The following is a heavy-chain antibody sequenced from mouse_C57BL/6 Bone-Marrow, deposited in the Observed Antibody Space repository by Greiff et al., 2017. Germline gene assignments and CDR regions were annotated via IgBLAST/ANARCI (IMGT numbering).Heavy chain of an antibody. Sequence: EGMLVESGGGLVQPGGSLKLSCAASGFTFSDYYMYWVRQTPEKRLEWVAYISNGGGSTYYPDTVKGRFTISRDNAKNTLYLQMSRLKSEDTAMYYCARHGITGGYFDYWGQGTTLTVSS. V-gene: IGHV5-12*01. CDR3: ARHGITGGYFDY. CDR1: GFTFSDYY. D-gene: IGHD1-1*01. J-gene: IGHJ2*01. CDR2: ISNGGGST.